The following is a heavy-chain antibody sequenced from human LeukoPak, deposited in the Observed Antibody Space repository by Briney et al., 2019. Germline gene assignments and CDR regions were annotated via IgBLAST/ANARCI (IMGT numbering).Heavy chain of an antibody. J-gene: IGHJ4*02. CDR3: ARAGAAAAYRGYYFDY. V-gene: IGHV1-8*03. CDR2: MNPNSGNT. Sequence: ASVKVSCKASGYTFTSYDINWVRQATGQGLEWMGWMNPNSGNTGYAQKFQGRVTITRNTSISTAYMELSSLRSEDTAVYSCARAGAAAAYRGYYFDYWGQGTLVTVAS. D-gene: IGHD6-13*01. CDR1: GYTFTSYD.